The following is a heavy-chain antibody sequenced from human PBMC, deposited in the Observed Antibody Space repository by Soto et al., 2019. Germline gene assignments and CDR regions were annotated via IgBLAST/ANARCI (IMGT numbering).Heavy chain of an antibody. CDR1: GFTFSSYS. CDR3: VSPAISTLRTDYFDY. J-gene: IGHJ4*02. CDR2: ISSSSSYI. V-gene: IGHV3-21*01. D-gene: IGHD4-17*01. Sequence: EVQLVESGGGLVKPGGSLRLSCAASGFTFSSYSMNWVRQAPGKGLEWVSSISSSSSYIYYADSVKGRFTISRDNAKNSLYLQMNSLRAEDTAVYYCVSPAISTLRTDYFDYWGQGTLVTVSS.